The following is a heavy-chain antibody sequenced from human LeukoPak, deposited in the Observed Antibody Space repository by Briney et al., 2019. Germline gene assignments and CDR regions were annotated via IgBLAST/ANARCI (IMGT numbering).Heavy chain of an antibody. Sequence: PGGSLRLSCAACGFTFSSYEMNWVRQAPGKGLEWVSYISSSGSTLYYADSVRDRFTLSRDNAKNSLYLQMNSLRAEDTAVYYCARRHRCYSYGFDYWGEGTLVSVSS. CDR3: ARRHRCYSYGFDY. D-gene: IGHD5-18*01. CDR2: ISSSGSTL. V-gene: IGHV3-48*03. CDR1: GFTFSSYE. J-gene: IGHJ4*02.